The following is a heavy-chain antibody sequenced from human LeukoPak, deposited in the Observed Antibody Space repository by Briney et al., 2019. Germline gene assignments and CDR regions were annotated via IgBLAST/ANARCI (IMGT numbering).Heavy chain of an antibody. CDR2: ISYDGSNK. Sequence: GGSLRLSCAASGFTFSSYGMHWVRQAPGKGLEWVAVISYDGSNKYYADSVRGRFTISRDNSKNTLYLQMNSLRAEDTAVYYCAKDMAQWLVPSYFDYWGQGTLVTVSS. CDR3: AKDMAQWLVPSYFDY. CDR1: GFTFSSYG. D-gene: IGHD6-19*01. V-gene: IGHV3-30*18. J-gene: IGHJ4*02.